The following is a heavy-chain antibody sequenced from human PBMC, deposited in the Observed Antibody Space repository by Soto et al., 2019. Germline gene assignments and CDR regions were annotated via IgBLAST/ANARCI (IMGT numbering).Heavy chain of an antibody. CDR1: GGTLSSFITYP. CDR2: IVTNVGTV. Sequence: QVQLVQSGLEVKKPGSSVKVSCKTSGGTLSSFITYPINWVRQAPGQGPEWMGGIVTNVGTVNYAQRFEGRDTITADKSTGTSYMEMNDLRSEDTALYYYARRDPIGVLRYFDTWAQGTLVAVS. CDR3: ARRDPIGVLRYFDT. J-gene: IGHJ4*02. V-gene: IGHV1-69*06. D-gene: IGHD2-8*01.